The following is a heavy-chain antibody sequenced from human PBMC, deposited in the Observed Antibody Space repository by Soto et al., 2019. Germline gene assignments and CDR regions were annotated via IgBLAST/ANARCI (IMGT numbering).Heavy chain of an antibody. Sequence: GGSLRLSCAASGFTFSSYAMSWVRQAPGKGLEWVSAISGSGGSTYYADSVKGRFTISRDNSKNTLYLQMNSLRAEDTAVYYWANGGSYYLPAFDYWGQGTLVTVSS. D-gene: IGHD1-26*01. V-gene: IGHV3-23*01. CDR1: GFTFSSYA. J-gene: IGHJ4*02. CDR3: ANGGSYYLPAFDY. CDR2: ISGSGGST.